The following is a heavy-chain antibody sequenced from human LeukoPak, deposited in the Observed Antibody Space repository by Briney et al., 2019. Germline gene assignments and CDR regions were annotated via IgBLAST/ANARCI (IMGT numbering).Heavy chain of an antibody. Sequence: SETLSLTCAVYGGSFSGYYWSWIRQPPGKGLEWIGEINHSGSTNYNPSLKSRVTISVDTSKNQFSLKLSSVTAADTAVYYCARGLRYCSSTSCYRRAGLYYFDYWGQGTLVTVSS. CDR1: GGSFSGYY. CDR3: ARGLRYCSSTSCYRRAGLYYFDY. D-gene: IGHD2-2*02. J-gene: IGHJ4*02. CDR2: INHSGST. V-gene: IGHV4-34*01.